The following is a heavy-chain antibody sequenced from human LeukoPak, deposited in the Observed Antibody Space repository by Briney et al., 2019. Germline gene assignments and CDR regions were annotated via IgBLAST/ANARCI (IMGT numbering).Heavy chain of an antibody. CDR1: GGSISSYY. V-gene: IGHV4-59*08. CDR3: ARHPYNSGSDYYYYMDV. D-gene: IGHD6-19*01. CDR2: IYYSGST. J-gene: IGHJ6*03. Sequence: SETLSLTCTVSGGSISSYYWSWIRQPPGKGLEWIGYIYYSGSTNYNPSLKSRVTISVDTSKNQFSLKLSSVTAADTAVYYCARHPYNSGSDYYYYMDVWGKGTTVTVSS.